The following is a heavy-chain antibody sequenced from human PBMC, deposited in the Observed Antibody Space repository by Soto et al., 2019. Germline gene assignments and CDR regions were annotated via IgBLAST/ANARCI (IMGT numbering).Heavy chain of an antibody. CDR1: GYTFTTYA. CDR3: ARYSSSWYQAFEI. D-gene: IGHD6-13*01. V-gene: IGHV1-3*01. Sequence: QVHRVQSGAEVKKPGASVKVSCKASGYTFTTYAMHWVHQAPGQRLEWMGWINAANGNTKYSQKFQGRVTITRDTSASTGYIELNSLRSEDTAVYYCARYSSSWYQAFEIWGQGTIVTGSS. CDR2: INAANGNT. J-gene: IGHJ3*02.